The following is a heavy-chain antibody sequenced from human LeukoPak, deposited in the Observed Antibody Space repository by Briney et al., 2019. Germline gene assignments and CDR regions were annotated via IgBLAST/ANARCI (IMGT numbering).Heavy chain of an antibody. CDR1: GYTFTSYG. J-gene: IGHJ4*02. CDR3: ARYGYCGGGSCRFDY. CDR2: ISPYNGNT. V-gene: IGHV1-18*01. Sequence: ASVKVSCKASGYTFTSYGVIWARQAPGQGLEWMGWISPYNGNTDYAQKLQGRVTMTTDTSTSTAYMELRSLRSDDTAVYYCARYGYCGGGSCRFDYWGQGTLVTVSS. D-gene: IGHD2-15*01.